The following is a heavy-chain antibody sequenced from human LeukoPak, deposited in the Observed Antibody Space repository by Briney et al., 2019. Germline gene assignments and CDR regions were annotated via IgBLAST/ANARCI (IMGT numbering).Heavy chain of an antibody. D-gene: IGHD6-13*01. CDR3: ARVGIAAGYNWFDP. J-gene: IGHJ5*02. Sequence: SETLSLTCTVSGGSISGYYGSWIRQPPGKGLEWVGYIYYRGSTNYNPSLKSRVTISVDTSKNQFSLKLSSVTAADTAVYYCARVGIAAGYNWFDPWGQGTLVTVSS. CDR1: GGSISGYY. V-gene: IGHV4-59*01. CDR2: IYYRGST.